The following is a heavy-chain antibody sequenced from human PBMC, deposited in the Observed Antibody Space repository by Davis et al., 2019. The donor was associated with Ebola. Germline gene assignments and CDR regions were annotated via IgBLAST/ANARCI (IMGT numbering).Heavy chain of an antibody. CDR3: ARDDPLLAVAGTGG. Sequence: AASVKVSCKASGYTFTSYGISWVRQAPGQGLEWMGGIIPIFGTANYAQKFQGRVTITADESTSTAYMGLSSLRSEDTAVYYCARDDPLLAVAGTGGWGQGTLVTVSS. V-gene: IGHV1-69*13. CDR2: IIPIFGTA. CDR1: GYTFTSYG. D-gene: IGHD6-19*01. J-gene: IGHJ4*02.